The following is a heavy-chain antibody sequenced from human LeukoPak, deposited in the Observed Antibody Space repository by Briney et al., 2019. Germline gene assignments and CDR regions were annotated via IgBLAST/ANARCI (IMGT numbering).Heavy chain of an antibody. CDR1: GFTFDDYG. Sequence: GGPLRLSCAASGFTFDDYGMSWVRRAPGKGLEWVSGINWNGGSTGYADSVKGRFTISRDSAKNSLYLQMNSLRAEDTALYYCAREPMFLPFDYWGQGTLVTVSS. V-gene: IGHV3-20*04. CDR3: AREPMFLPFDY. CDR2: INWNGGST. D-gene: IGHD3-10*02. J-gene: IGHJ4*02.